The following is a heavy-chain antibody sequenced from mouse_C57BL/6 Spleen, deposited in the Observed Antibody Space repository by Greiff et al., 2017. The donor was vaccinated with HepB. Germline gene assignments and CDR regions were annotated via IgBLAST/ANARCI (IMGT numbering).Heavy chain of an antibody. V-gene: IGHV5-17*01. Sequence: EVQRVESGGGLVKPGGSLKLSCAASGFTFSDYGMHWVRQAPEKGLEWVAYISSGSSTNYYADTVKGRFTISRDNAKNTLFLQMTTLRSEDTAMYYCASPNWYFDVWGTGTTVTVSS. CDR1: GFTFSDYG. CDR2: ISSGSSTN. CDR3: ASPNWYFDV. J-gene: IGHJ1*03.